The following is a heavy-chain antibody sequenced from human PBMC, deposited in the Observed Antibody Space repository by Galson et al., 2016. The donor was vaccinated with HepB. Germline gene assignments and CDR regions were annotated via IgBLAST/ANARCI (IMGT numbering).Heavy chain of an antibody. CDR3: ARSSGRGGAWVVVTGYYFDY. D-gene: IGHD2-21*02. Sequence: SLRLSCAASGFTFSSYAMHWVRQAPGKGLEWVAVISYDGSNKYYADSVKGRFTISRDNSKNTLYLQMNSLRAEDTAVYYCARSSGRGGAWVVVTGYYFDYWGQGTLVTVSS. V-gene: IGHV3-30*04. CDR1: GFTFSSYA. CDR2: ISYDGSNK. J-gene: IGHJ4*02.